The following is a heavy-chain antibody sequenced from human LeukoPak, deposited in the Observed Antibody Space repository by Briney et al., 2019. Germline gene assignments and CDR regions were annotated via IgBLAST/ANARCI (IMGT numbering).Heavy chain of an antibody. CDR3: ARDSGLLGFFDY. V-gene: IGHV3-33*01. Sequence: GGSLRLSCVASGFTFSSYGMHWVRQAPGKGLEWVAVIWYDGSNKYYADSVKGRFTISRDNSKNTLYLQMNSLRAEDTAVYYCARDSGLLGFFDYWGQGTLVTVSS. CDR2: IWYDGSNK. D-gene: IGHD5-18*01. CDR1: GFTFSSYG. J-gene: IGHJ4*02.